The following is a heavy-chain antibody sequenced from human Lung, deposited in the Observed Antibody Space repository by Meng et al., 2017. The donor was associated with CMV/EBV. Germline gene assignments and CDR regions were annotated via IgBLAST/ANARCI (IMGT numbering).Heavy chain of an antibody. D-gene: IGHD2-8*02. CDR2: ISYDGINK. CDR3: VEGGTVVDANFGS. Sequence: GGSLRLSCGASGFTFSNSAMHWVRQTPGKGLEWLAVISYDGINKYYADSVEGRFTISRDNSKNTLFLQMNSLRPEDTAVYYCVEGGTVVDANFGSWGQGALVTVSS. J-gene: IGHJ4*02. V-gene: IGHV3-30*04. CDR1: GFTFSNSA.